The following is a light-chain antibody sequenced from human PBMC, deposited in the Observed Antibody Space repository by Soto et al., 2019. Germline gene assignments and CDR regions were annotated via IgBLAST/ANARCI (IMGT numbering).Light chain of an antibody. CDR3: NAFTTNDTFV. Sequence: QPVRTKPASVFGSPGQSITFSCTGATTFVSWYQQHPGKAPKLIIYDVINRPSGISKRFSGSKSGNTASLTISGLQAEDESVYYCNAFTTNDTFVFGTGTKVTVL. V-gene: IGLV2-14*03. J-gene: IGLJ1*01. CDR1: TTF. CDR2: DVI.